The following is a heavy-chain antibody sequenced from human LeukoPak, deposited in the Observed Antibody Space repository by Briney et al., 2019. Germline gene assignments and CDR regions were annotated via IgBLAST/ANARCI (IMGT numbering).Heavy chain of an antibody. CDR3: ASLIAAAGIGGFAVDY. CDR2: IYHSGST. J-gene: IGHJ4*02. D-gene: IGHD6-13*01. CDR1: GYSISSGYY. V-gene: IGHV4-38-2*02. Sequence: SETLSLTCTVSGYSISSGYYWGWIRQPPGKGLEWIGSIYHSGSTYYNPSLRSRVTISVDTSKNQFSLKLSSVTAADTAVYYCASLIAAAGIGGFAVDYWGQGTLVTVSS.